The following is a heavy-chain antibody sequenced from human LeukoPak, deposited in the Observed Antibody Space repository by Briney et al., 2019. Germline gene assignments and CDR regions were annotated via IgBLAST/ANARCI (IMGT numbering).Heavy chain of an antibody. CDR2: ITSSSSYI. CDR3: ARDARIAVAGTSPESADY. CDR1: GFTFSNYS. Sequence: PGGSLRLSCAASGFTFSNYSMTWVRQAPGKGLEWVSSITSSSSYIYYADSVKGRFTISRDNAENSLFLQMNSLRAEDTAVYYCARDARIAVAGTSPESADYWGQGTLVTVSS. D-gene: IGHD6-19*01. V-gene: IGHV3-21*01. J-gene: IGHJ4*02.